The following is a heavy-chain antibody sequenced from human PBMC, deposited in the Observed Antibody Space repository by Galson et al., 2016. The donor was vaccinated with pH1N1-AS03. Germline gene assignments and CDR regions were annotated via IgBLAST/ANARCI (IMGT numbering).Heavy chain of an antibody. J-gene: IGHJ3*02. Sequence: LSLTCTVSGGSISGTSYYWSWIRQPAGKGLEWIGRISLSGSTNYNPSLKSRVSMSVDTSKNQLSLELNSVTAADTAVYYCATSLNSGRNSYRPTDAFDIWGQGTMVIVSS. V-gene: IGHV4-61*02. CDR1: GGSISGTSYY. CDR3: ATSLNSGRNSYRPTDAFDI. CDR2: ISLSGST. D-gene: IGHD1-26*01.